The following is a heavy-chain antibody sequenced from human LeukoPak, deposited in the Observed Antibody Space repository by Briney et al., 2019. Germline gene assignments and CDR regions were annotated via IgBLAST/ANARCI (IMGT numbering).Heavy chain of an antibody. CDR1: GGTFSSYA. CDR3: ASSIVGATTGALDY. CDR2: IIPIFGTA. J-gene: IGHJ4*02. D-gene: IGHD1-26*01. V-gene: IGHV1-69*13. Sequence: ASVKVSCKASGGTFSSYAISWVRQAPGQGLGWMGGIIPIFGTANYVQKFQGRVTITAAESTSTAYMELSSLRSEDTAVYYCASSIVGATTGALDYWGQGTLVTVSS.